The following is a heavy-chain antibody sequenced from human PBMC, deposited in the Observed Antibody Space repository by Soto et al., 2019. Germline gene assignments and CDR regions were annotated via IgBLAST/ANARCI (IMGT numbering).Heavy chain of an antibody. D-gene: IGHD3-3*01. CDR2: IWYDGSNK. J-gene: IGHJ4*02. CDR1: GFTFSSYG. CDR3: ARESYDFWSAEHHFDY. Sequence: PGGSLRLSCAASGFTFSSYGMHWVRQAPCKGLEWVAVIWYDGSNKYYADSVKGRFTISRDNSKNTLYLQMNSLRAEDTAVYYCARESYDFWSAEHHFDYWGQGTLVTVSS. V-gene: IGHV3-33*01.